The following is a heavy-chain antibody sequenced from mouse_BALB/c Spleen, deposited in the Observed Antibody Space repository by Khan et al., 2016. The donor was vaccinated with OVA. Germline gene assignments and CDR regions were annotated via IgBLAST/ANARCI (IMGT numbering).Heavy chain of an antibody. CDR3: ARKDYYDYDPFPY. CDR1: GYSITSEYT. J-gene: IGHJ3*01. V-gene: IGHV3-2*02. D-gene: IGHD2-4*01. CDR2: ISYSGNT. Sequence: VQLQESGPGLVKPSQSLSLTCTVTGYSITSEYTWNWIRQFPGSKLEWMGFISYSGNTRYNPSLKSRISITRDTSKNQFFLRLNSVTSEDTATYYCARKDYYDYDPFPYWGQGTLVTVSA.